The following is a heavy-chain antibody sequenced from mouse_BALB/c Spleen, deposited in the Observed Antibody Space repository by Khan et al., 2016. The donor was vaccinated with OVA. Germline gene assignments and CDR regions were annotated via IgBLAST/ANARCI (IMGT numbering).Heavy chain of an antibody. V-gene: IGHV1S41*01. D-gene: IGHD1-1*01. CDR1: DYTFTSYW. Sequence: DLVKPGASVKLSCRASDYTFTSYWINWIKQRPGQGLEWIGRIAPGSGSTSYNEKFKAKAILTVDKSSSTAHIQSRSLSSEESAVCYCASANYYGSGLYAMDDWCQGTSVTVSS. CDR3: ASANYYGSGLYAMDD. CDR2: IAPGSGST. J-gene: IGHJ4*01.